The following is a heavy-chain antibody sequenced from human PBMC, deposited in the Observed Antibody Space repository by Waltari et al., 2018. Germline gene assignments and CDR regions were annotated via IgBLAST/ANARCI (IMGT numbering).Heavy chain of an antibody. CDR1: GGSISSHY. CDR2: IYYSGST. D-gene: IGHD6-19*01. Sequence: QVQLQESGPGLVKPSETLSLTCTVSGGSISSHYWSWLRQPPGKGLEWIGYIYYSGSTNYNPSLKSRVTISVDTSKNQFSLKLSSVTAADTAVYYCASGIAVAGGGFFDYWGQGTLVTVSS. CDR3: ASGIAVAGGGFFDY. J-gene: IGHJ4*02. V-gene: IGHV4-59*11.